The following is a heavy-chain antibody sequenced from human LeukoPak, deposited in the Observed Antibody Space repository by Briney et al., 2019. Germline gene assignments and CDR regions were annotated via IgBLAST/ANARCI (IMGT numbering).Heavy chain of an antibody. D-gene: IGHD4-17*01. CDR1: GFTFSSYS. J-gene: IGHJ6*02. CDR2: ISSSSSYI. CDR3: ASPRKDYGDYGYYYYGMDV. V-gene: IGHV3-21*01. Sequence: PGGSLRLSCAASGFTFSSYSMNWVRQAPGKGLEWVSSISSSSSYIYYADSVKGRFTISRDNAKNSLYLQMNSLRAEDTAVYYCASPRKDYGDYGYYYYGMDVWGQGTTVTVSS.